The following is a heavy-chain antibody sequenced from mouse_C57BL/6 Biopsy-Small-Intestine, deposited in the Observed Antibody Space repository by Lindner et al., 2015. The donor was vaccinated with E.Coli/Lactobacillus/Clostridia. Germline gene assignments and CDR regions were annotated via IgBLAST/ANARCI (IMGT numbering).Heavy chain of an antibody. J-gene: IGHJ1*03. CDR2: IYPGSGNT. CDR1: GYTFTDYY. D-gene: IGHD2-5*01. CDR3: ARSDYINYDWYFDV. V-gene: IGHV1-84*01. Sequence: VQLQESGPELVKPGASVKISCKASGYTFTDYYINWVKQRPGQGLEWIGWIYPGSGNTQYNEKFKGMATLTVDTSSSTAYMQLSSLTSADSAVYFCARSDYINYDWYFDVWGTGTTVTVSS.